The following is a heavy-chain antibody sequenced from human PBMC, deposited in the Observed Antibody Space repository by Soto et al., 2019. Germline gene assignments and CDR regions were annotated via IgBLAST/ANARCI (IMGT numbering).Heavy chain of an antibody. CDR3: ARGVAYCGGDCYVEDY. CDR1: GYTFTSYG. J-gene: IGHJ4*02. D-gene: IGHD2-21*02. CDR2: ISAYNGNT. Sequence: GASVKVSCEASGYTFTSYGISCVRQAPGQGLEWMGWISAYNGNTNYAQKLQGRVTMTTDTSTSTAYMELRSLRSDDTAVYYCARGVAYCGGDCYVEDYWGQGTLVTVSS. V-gene: IGHV1-18*01.